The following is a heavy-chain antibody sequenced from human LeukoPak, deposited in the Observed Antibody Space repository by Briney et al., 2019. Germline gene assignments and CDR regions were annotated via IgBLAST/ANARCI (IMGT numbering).Heavy chain of an antibody. Sequence: AASVKVSCKASGYTFTSYGISWMRQAPGQGLEWMGWISAYNGNTNYAQKLQGRVTMTTDTSTSTAYMELRSLRSDDTAVYYCARDPGSFLSSTGWLNWFAPWGQGTLVTVSS. CDR3: ARDPGSFLSSTGWLNWFAP. CDR1: GYTFTSYG. J-gene: IGHJ5*02. CDR2: ISAYNGNT. D-gene: IGHD6-19*01. V-gene: IGHV1-18*01.